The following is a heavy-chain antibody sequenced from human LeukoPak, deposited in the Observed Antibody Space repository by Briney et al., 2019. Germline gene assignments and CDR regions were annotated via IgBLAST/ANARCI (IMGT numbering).Heavy chain of an antibody. J-gene: IGHJ6*03. CDR1: VFTFSRYS. CDR3: ARDSTNIDV. D-gene: IGHD2-2*01. Sequence: GGSLRLSCASSVFTFSRYSMNWARQAPGKGLEWVSSISSSSRMIYYVDSVKGRFTISRDNAKNSPYLQMNSLRAEDTAVYFCARDSTNIDVWGKGTTVTLSS. CDR2: ISSSSRMI. V-gene: IGHV3-21*01.